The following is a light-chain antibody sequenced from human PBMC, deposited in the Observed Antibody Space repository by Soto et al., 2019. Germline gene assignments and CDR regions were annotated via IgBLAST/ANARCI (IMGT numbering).Light chain of an antibody. J-gene: IGKJ1*01. CDR1: QSVSSNY. CDR3: HQYGSAPWT. Sequence: IVLTQSPGTLSLSPGERGALSCRASQSVSSNYVAWYQQKPGQAPRLLISGASNRATGTPDRFRGSGSGTDFTLTITRLEPEDFAVYYCHQYGSAPWTFGQGTKVEI. CDR2: GAS. V-gene: IGKV3-20*01.